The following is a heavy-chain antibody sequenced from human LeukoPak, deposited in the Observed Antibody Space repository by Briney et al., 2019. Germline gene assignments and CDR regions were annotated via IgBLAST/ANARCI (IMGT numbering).Heavy chain of an antibody. CDR2: INPNSGGT. D-gene: IGHD3-9*01. V-gene: IGHV1-2*02. J-gene: IGHJ4*02. Sequence: GASVKVSCKASGYTFTGYYMHWVRQAPGQGLEWMGWINPNSGGTNYAQKFQGRVTITRDTSISTAYMELSRLRSDDTAVYYSARDLGGVATPLFLTGGDYWGRGTLVTVSS. CDR3: ARDLGGVATPLFLTGGDY. CDR1: GYTFTGYY.